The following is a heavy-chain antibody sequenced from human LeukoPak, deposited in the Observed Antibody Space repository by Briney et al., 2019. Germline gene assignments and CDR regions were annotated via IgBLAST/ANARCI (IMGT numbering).Heavy chain of an antibody. CDR1: GFTFDSYW. V-gene: IGHV3-7*01. D-gene: IGHD3-22*01. CDR3: ARDPYYYDSSGYYSDRLETDY. CDR2: IKQDGSEK. Sequence: GGSLRLSCAASGFTFDSYWMTWVRQAPGKGLEWVANIKQDGSEKYYVDSVKGRFTISRDNAKNSLHLQMNSLRAEDTAVYYCARDPYYYDSSGYYSDRLETDYWGQGTLVTVSS. J-gene: IGHJ4*02.